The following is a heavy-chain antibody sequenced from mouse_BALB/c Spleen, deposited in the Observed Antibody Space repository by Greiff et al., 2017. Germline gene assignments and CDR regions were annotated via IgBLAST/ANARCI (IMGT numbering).Heavy chain of an antibody. J-gene: IGHJ2*01. CDR3: ARSGVTTVVARFDY. CDR2: ISSGSSTI. V-gene: IGHV5-17*02. D-gene: IGHD1-1*01. CDR1: GFTFSSFG. Sequence: EVKLVESGGGLVQPGGSRKLSCAASGFTFSSFGMHWVRQAPEKGLEWVAYISSGSSTIYYADTVKGRFTISRDNPKNTLFLQMTSLRSEDTAMYYCARSGVTTVVARFDYWGQGTTLTVSS.